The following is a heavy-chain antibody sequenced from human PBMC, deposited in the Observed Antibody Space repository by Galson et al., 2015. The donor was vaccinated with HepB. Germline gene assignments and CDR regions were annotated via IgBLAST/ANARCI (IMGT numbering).Heavy chain of an antibody. CDR2: IFYTGST. J-gene: IGHJ6*02. CDR1: GGSMTSSTNY. Sequence: ETLSLTCTVSGGSMTSSTNYWGWVRQPPGKGLEWIATIFYTGSTYYNPSLMTRVTISIDTSKREFSLKLRSVTAADTAVYYCTRDRIYYYAMNVWGQGTTVTVSS. CDR3: TRDRIYYYAMNV. V-gene: IGHV4-39*07.